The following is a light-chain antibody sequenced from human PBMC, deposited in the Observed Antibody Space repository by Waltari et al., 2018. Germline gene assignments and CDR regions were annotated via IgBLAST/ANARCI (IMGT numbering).Light chain of an antibody. J-gene: IGLJ3*02. CDR3: GTWDDSLSRPV. CDR2: KNN. Sequence: QSVLTQPPSASGTPGQRVTISCSGSSSNLDSNYVYWYPQFPGTAPKVLMFKNNQRPSGVSDRFSASKSGAAASLAISGLRSDDEADYYCGTWDDSLSRPVFGGGTKLTVL. V-gene: IGLV1-47*01. CDR1: SSNLDSNY.